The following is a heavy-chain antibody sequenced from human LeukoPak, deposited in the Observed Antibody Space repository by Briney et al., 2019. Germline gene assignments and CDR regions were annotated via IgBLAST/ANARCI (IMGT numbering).Heavy chain of an antibody. CDR1: GYTFTNYG. J-gene: IGHJ4*02. CDR3: AANHYGSGSYYPFDY. Sequence: ASVKVSCKASGYTFTNYGFSWVRQAPGQGLEWMGWISGYNGNTNNAQKLQGRVTMTTDTSTSTAYMELRSLRSDDTAVYYCAANHYGSGSYYPFDYWGQGTLVTVSS. D-gene: IGHD3-10*01. V-gene: IGHV1-18*01. CDR2: ISGYNGNT.